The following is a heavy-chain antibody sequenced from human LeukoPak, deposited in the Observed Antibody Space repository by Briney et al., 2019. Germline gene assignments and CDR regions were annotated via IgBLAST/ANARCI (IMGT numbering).Heavy chain of an antibody. D-gene: IGHD3-22*01. Sequence: GGSLRLSCAASGFTFSSYAMSWVRQAPGKGLEWVSGISGSGDNTYYADSVKGRFTISRDNSKNTLYVQVNSLGTEDTAAYYCAKGSYYVSSGSFYFDYWGQGTLVTVSS. CDR3: AKGSYYVSSGSFYFDY. V-gene: IGHV3-23*01. CDR2: ISGSGDNT. CDR1: GFTFSSYA. J-gene: IGHJ4*02.